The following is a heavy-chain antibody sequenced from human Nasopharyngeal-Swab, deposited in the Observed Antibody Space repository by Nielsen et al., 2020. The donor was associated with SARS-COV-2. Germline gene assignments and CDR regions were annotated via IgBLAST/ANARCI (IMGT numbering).Heavy chain of an antibody. Sequence: GGSLRLSCAASGFTFSSYGMHWVRQASGKGLEWVAVISYDGSNKYYADSVKGRFTISRDNSKNTLYLQMNSLRAEDTAVYYCAKDLEQQLAYYFDYWGQGTLVTVSS. D-gene: IGHD6-13*01. CDR3: AKDLEQQLAYYFDY. V-gene: IGHV3-30*18. CDR1: GFTFSSYG. J-gene: IGHJ4*02. CDR2: ISYDGSNK.